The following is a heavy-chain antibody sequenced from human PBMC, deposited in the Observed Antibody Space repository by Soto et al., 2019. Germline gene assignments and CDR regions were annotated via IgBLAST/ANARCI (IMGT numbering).Heavy chain of an antibody. CDR1: GFTFSSYA. Sequence: EVQLLESGGGLVQPGGSLRLSCAASGFTFSSYAMSWVRQAPGKGLEWVSAISGSGGSTYYADSVTGRFTISRDNSKNTLYRQMNCRRAEDTAVYYCAKGPPREFYDVWSGYSGGPDYYYYMDVWGKGTTVTVSS. J-gene: IGHJ6*03. CDR3: AKGPPREFYDVWSGYSGGPDYYYYMDV. CDR2: ISGSGGST. V-gene: IGHV3-23*01. D-gene: IGHD3-3*01.